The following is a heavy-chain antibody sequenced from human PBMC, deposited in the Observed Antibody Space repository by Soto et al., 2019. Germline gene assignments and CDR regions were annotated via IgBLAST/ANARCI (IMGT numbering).Heavy chain of an antibody. D-gene: IGHD2-15*01. CDR1: GGSISSGGYY. J-gene: IGHJ3*02. V-gene: IGHV4-31*03. CDR3: ASITSCSGGSCSGAFDI. Sequence: SETLSLTCTVSGGSISSGGYYWSWIRQHPGKGLEWIGYIYYSGSTYYNPSLKSRVTISVDTSKNQFSLKLSSVTAADTAVYYCASITSCSGGSCSGAFDIWGQGTMVTVSS. CDR2: IYYSGST.